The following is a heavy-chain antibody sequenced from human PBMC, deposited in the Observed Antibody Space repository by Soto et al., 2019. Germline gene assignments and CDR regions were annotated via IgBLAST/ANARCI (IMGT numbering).Heavy chain of an antibody. Sequence: ASVKVSCKASGYTFTSYYMHWVRQAPGQGLEWMGWINPNSGGTNYAQKFQGWVTMTRDTSISTAYMELSRLRSDDTAVYYCARARHITMVRGVIGYYYGMDVWGQGTTVTISS. CDR2: INPNSGGT. V-gene: IGHV1-2*04. D-gene: IGHD3-10*01. CDR3: ARARHITMVRGVIGYYYGMDV. J-gene: IGHJ6*02. CDR1: GYTFTSYY.